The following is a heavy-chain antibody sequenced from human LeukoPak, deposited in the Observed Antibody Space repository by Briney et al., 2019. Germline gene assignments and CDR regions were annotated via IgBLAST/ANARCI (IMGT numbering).Heavy chain of an antibody. Sequence: GESLKISCKGSGYSFTSYRISWVRQMPGKGLEWMGRIDPSDSYTNYSPSFQGHVTISADKSISTAYLQWSSLKASDTAMYYCARRVYSGDWFDPWGQGTLVTVSS. CDR1: GYSFTSYR. CDR3: ARRVYSGDWFDP. J-gene: IGHJ5*02. V-gene: IGHV5-10-1*01. D-gene: IGHD3-10*01. CDR2: IDPSDSYT.